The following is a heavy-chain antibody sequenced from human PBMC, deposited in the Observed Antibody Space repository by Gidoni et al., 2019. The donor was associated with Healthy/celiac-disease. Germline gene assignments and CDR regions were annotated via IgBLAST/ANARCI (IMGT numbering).Heavy chain of an antibody. CDR3: ARGGVAGADAFDI. CDR1: GGSISSSSYY. Sequence: QLQLQESGPGLVKPSETLSLTCTVSGGSISSSSYYWGWIRQPPGKGLEWIGSIYYSGSTYYNPSLKSRVTISVDTSKNQFSLKLSSVTAADTAVYYCARGGVAGADAFDIWGQGTMVTVSS. D-gene: IGHD6-19*01. V-gene: IGHV4-39*01. J-gene: IGHJ3*02. CDR2: IYYSGST.